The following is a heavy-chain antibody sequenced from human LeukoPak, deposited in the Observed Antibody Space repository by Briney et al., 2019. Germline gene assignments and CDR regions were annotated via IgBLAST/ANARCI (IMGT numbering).Heavy chain of an antibody. CDR2: INPDSGGT. D-gene: IGHD4-11*01. Sequence: ASVKVSCKTSGYSFTGYYMHWVRQAPGQGLEWMGWINPDSGGTNYAQKFQGRVTMTRDTSITTAYMELSRLTSDDTAVYYCASGYSDYADYYNYYMDVWGKGTTVTVSS. V-gene: IGHV1-2*02. J-gene: IGHJ6*03. CDR1: GYSFTGYY. CDR3: ASGYSDYADYYNYYMDV.